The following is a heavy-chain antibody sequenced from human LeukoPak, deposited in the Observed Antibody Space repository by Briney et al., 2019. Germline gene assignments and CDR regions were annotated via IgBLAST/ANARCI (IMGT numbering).Heavy chain of an antibody. D-gene: IGHD5-18*01. Sequence: GASVKVSCKASGYTFTNYHMHWVRQAPGQGLEWMGIINPSGGSTNYAQKFQGRVTMTRDMSTSTVYMELSSLRSEDTAVYYCARDYPEQRGYSYGHFKQAFDYWGQGTLVTVSS. V-gene: IGHV1-46*01. CDR3: ARDYPEQRGYSYGHFKQAFDY. CDR1: GYTFTNYH. J-gene: IGHJ4*02. CDR2: INPSGGST.